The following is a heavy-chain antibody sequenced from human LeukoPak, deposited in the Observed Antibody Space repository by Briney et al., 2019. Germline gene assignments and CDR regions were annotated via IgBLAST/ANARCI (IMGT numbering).Heavy chain of an antibody. CDR1: GFTFSSYA. Sequence: GGSLRLSCAASGFTFSSYAMHWVRQAPGKGLEYVPAISSNGGSTYYANSVKGRFTISRDNSKNTLYLQMGSLRAEDMAVYYCARDSSGWPYYFDYWGQGTLVTVSS. J-gene: IGHJ4*02. D-gene: IGHD6-19*01. CDR2: ISSNGGST. CDR3: ARDSSGWPYYFDY. V-gene: IGHV3-64*01.